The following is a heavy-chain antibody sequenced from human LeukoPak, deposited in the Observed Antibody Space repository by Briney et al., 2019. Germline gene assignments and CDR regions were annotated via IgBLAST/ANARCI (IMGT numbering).Heavy chain of an antibody. D-gene: IGHD3-22*01. Sequence: SETLSLTCAVYGGSFSGYYWSWIRQPPGKGLEWIGTIYYSGSTYHSPSLKSRVTISVDTSKNQFSLKLSSVTAADTAVYYCARDSNYYDSSRPNYYYYYMDVWGKGTTVTVSS. CDR2: IYYSGST. CDR1: GGSFSGYY. J-gene: IGHJ6*03. V-gene: IGHV4-34*01. CDR3: ARDSNYYDSSRPNYYYYYMDV.